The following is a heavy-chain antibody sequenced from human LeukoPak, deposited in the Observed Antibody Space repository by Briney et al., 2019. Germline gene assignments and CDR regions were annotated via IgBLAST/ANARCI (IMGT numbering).Heavy chain of an antibody. Sequence: GGSLRLSCAASGFTFSSYAMTWVRQAPGKGLEWVSAIGATGYSTYYADSVKGRFTISRDNSKNTLYLQMSGLRAEDTAIYYCAKNSARTTITTGLSYWGQGTLVTVSS. CDR1: GFTFSSYA. D-gene: IGHD4-11*01. CDR2: IGATGYST. J-gene: IGHJ4*02. V-gene: IGHV3-23*01. CDR3: AKNSARTTITTGLSY.